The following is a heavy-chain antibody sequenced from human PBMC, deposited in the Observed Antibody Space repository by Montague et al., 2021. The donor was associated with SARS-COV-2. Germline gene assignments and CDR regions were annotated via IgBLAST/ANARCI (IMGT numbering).Heavy chain of an antibody. Sequence: PALVKPTQTLTLTCTFSGFSLSTSGMCVSWIRQPPGKALEWLALIDWDDDKYYSTSLKTRLTISKDTSKNQVVLAMTNMDPVDTATYYCARITASGTAMDQYCYYYGMDVWGQGTTVTVSS. D-gene: IGHD5-18*01. J-gene: IGHJ6*02. CDR3: ARITASGTAMDQYCYYYGMDV. V-gene: IGHV2-70*01. CDR2: IDWDDDK. CDR1: GFSLSTSGMC.